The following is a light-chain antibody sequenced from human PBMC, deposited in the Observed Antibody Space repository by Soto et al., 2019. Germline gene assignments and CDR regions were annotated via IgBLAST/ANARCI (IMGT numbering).Light chain of an antibody. Sequence: DIQMTQSPSTLSASVGDRVTITCRASQSISSWLAWYQQKPGKAPKLLIYKASSLGSGVPSRFSGSGSGTEFTLTISSLQPDDFATYYCQEYDTYLFTFGQGTKLEI. CDR1: QSISSW. J-gene: IGKJ2*01. CDR3: QEYDTYLFT. CDR2: KAS. V-gene: IGKV1-5*03.